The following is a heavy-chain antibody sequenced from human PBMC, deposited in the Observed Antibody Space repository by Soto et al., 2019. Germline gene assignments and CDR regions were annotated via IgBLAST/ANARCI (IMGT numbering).Heavy chain of an antibody. CDR2: ISGSGGST. J-gene: IGHJ4*02. V-gene: IGHV3-23*01. Sequence: PGGSLRLSCAASGFTFSSYAMSWVRQAPGKGLEWVSAISGSGGSTYYADSVEGRFTISGDNSKNTLYLQMNSLRAEDTAVYYCAKDTAPYYYGSGSYYNWGQGTLVTVSS. CDR3: AKDTAPYYYGSGSYYN. CDR1: GFTFSSYA. D-gene: IGHD3-10*01.